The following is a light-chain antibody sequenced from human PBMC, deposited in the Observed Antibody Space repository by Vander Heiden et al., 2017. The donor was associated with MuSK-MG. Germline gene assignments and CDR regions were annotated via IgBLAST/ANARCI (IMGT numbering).Light chain of an antibody. V-gene: IGKV3-20*01. J-gene: IGKJ2*01. CDR3: QHCGTSSVT. Sequence: ELTLSPGPLSLSTGETDTLLCGARQRVTTRRFLAWYQQKPGQAPRLLIFSAASRATGIPDRFSGSGWWTDFSLIINRLEPYDVAADYCQHCGTSSVTFGQGTKLEIK. CDR1: QRVTTRRF. CDR2: SAA.